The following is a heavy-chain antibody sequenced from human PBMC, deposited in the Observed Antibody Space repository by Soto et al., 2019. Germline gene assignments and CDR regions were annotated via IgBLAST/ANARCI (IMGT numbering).Heavy chain of an antibody. CDR2: ISGTGRVT. V-gene: IGHV3-23*01. CDR1: GFTFSSYA. Sequence: EVQLLESGGGLVQPGGSLKISCAVSGFTFSSYAMSWVRQAPGKGLEWVSGISGTGRVTNDAESVKGRFTISRDNPKKTLSMEMKSLRAEDTAVYYCAKDVRYAIVTGIEYFDHWGQGTLVTVSS. J-gene: IGHJ1*01. D-gene: IGHD3-9*01. CDR3: AKDVRYAIVTGIEYFDH.